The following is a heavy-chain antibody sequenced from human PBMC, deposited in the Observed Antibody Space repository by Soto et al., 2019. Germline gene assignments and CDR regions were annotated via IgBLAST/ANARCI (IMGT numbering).Heavy chain of an antibody. CDR2: INSSGSTI. J-gene: IGHJ5*02. CDR1: GCRISRNK. CDR3: ARQTVTGWFDP. V-gene: IGHV3-48*03. Sequence: CGCRISRNKMNWVRQAAGKGLEWVSYINSSGSTIYYADAEKGQFTISRDNAKNSLYLQMNSLRAEDTAVYYCARQTVTGWFDPWGQGTLVTVSS. D-gene: IGHD4-4*01.